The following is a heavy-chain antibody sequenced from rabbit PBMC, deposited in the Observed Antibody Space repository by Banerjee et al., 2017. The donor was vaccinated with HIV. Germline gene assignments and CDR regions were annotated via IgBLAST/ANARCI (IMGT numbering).Heavy chain of an antibody. Sequence: QEQLEESGGDLVKPEGSLTLTCTASGFSFSNKYVMCWVRQAPGKGLEWIACIKSSSGNTVSATWARGRFTISKTSSTTVTLQMTSLTAADTATYFCYSSASLFNLWGPGTLVTVS. CDR2: IKSSSGNT. D-gene: IGHD7-1*01. CDR3: YSSASLFNL. J-gene: IGHJ4*01. V-gene: IGHV1S45*01. CDR1: GFSFSNKYV.